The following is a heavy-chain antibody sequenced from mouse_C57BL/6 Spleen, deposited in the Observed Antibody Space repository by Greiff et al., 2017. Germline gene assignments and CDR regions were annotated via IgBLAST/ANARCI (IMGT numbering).Heavy chain of an antibody. Sequence: VQLQQPGAELVKPGASVKLSCKASGYTFTSYWMQWVKQRPGQGLEWIGEIDPSDSNTNSNQKFKGKATLTVDTSSSTAYMQRSSLTSEDSAVYYCERRGGRDYHYYAMDYWGQGTSVTVSS. D-gene: IGHD2-4*01. CDR2: IDPSDSNT. CDR3: ERRGGRDYHYYAMDY. J-gene: IGHJ4*01. V-gene: IGHV1-50*01. CDR1: GYTFTSYW.